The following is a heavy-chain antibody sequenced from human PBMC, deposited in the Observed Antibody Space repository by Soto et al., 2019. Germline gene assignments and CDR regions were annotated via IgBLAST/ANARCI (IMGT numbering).Heavy chain of an antibody. D-gene: IGHD3-16*01. CDR2: IHSSGST. CDR1: GGSISTFY. V-gene: IGHV4-59*01. J-gene: IGHJ4*02. CDR3: ARDSTWGVGYFDF. Sequence: SETLSLTCTVSGGSISTFYWSWIRQPPGKALEWIGYIHSSGSTNYNPSLKSRVAISVDTAKNQFSLKLSSVTAADTAVYYCARDSTWGVGYFDFWGQGTLVTVSS.